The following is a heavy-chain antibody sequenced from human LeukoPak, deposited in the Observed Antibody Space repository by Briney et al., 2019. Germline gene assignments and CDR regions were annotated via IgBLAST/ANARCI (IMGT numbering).Heavy chain of an antibody. CDR2: IYYSGST. CDR3: ATRDCSSTSCYMNWFDP. V-gene: IGHV4-59*12. CDR1: GGSISSYY. D-gene: IGHD2-2*01. J-gene: IGHJ5*02. Sequence: SETLSLTCTVSGGSISSYYWSWIRQPPGKGLEWIGYIYYSGSTNYNPSLKSRVTISVDTSKNQFSLKLSSVTAADTAVYYCATRDCSSTSCYMNWFDPWGQGTLVTVSS.